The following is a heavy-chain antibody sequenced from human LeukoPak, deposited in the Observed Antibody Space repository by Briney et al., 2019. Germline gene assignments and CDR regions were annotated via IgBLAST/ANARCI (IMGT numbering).Heavy chain of an antibody. V-gene: IGHV3-48*01. CDR3: ARGDYFDDSASPVDY. CDR2: ISSSSGTI. CDR1: GFTFSSYS. D-gene: IGHD2/OR15-2a*01. J-gene: IGHJ4*02. Sequence: PGGSLRLSCAASGFTFSSYSMNWVRQAPGKGLEWVSYISSSSGTILYADSVKGRFTISRDNAKNSLYLQMNSPRAEDTAVYYCARGDYFDDSASPVDYWGQGTLVTVSS.